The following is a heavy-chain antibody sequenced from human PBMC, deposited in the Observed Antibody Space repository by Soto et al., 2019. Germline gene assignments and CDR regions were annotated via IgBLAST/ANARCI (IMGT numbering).Heavy chain of an antibody. CDR2: IYPDDSDS. V-gene: IGHV5-51*01. J-gene: IGHJ4*02. CDR1: GYKFTTYW. Sequence: GESLEISCKGSGYKFTTYWIGWVRQMPGKGLEWMAIIYPDDSDSRYSPSFQGQVTISADKSISTAYLQWSSLKASDTAIYYCVATYGDYLDYWGQGTLVTVSS. CDR3: VATYGDYLDY. D-gene: IGHD4-17*01.